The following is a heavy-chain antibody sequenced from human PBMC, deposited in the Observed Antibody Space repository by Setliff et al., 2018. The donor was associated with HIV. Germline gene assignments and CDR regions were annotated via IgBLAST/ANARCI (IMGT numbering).Heavy chain of an antibody. J-gene: IGHJ4*02. Sequence: SETLSLTCAVSGYSISSGYYWGWIRQPPGKGLEWIGSIYHSGSTYYNPSLKSRVTISVDTSKNQFSLKLSSVTAADTAVYYCAREYCSSTSCYPYDYWGQGTPVTVS. V-gene: IGHV4-38-2*02. D-gene: IGHD2-2*01. CDR1: GYSISSGYY. CDR3: AREYCSSTSCYPYDY. CDR2: IYHSGST.